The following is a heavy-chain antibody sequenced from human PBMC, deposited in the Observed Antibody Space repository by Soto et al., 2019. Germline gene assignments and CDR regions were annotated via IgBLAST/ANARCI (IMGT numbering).Heavy chain of an antibody. Sequence: AATLSPTCAVYGGSFSGYYWSWIRQPPGKGLEWIGEINHSGSTNYNPSLKSRVTISVGTSKNHFSRKLSSVTAADTAVYYCAIVEQQLAFNYWGHANQVTVSS. V-gene: IGHV4-34*01. J-gene: IGHJ4*01. CDR3: AIVEQQLAFNY. CDR1: GGSFSGYY. D-gene: IGHD6-13*01. CDR2: INHSGST.